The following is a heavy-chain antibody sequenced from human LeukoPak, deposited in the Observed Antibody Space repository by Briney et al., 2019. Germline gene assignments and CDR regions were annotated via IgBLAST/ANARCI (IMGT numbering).Heavy chain of an antibody. Sequence: GGSLRLSCAASGFTFSSYDMHWVRQAAGKGLEWVSAIGTAGDTYYPGSVKGRFTISRENAKNSLYLQMNSLRAGDTAVYYCARGLIDGYVLDYWGQGTLVTVSS. CDR1: GFTFSSYD. D-gene: IGHD5-18*01. CDR2: IGTAGDT. CDR3: ARGLIDGYVLDY. J-gene: IGHJ4*02. V-gene: IGHV3-13*01.